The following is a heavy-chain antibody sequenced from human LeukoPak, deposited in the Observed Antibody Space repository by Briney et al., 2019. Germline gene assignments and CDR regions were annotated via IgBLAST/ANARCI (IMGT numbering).Heavy chain of an antibody. CDR1: GFTFSSYG. J-gene: IGHJ4*02. V-gene: IGHV3-30*02. Sequence: GGSLRLSCAASGFTFSSYGMHWVRQAPGKGLEWVAFIRYDGSNEYYADSVKGRFTISRDNSKNTLYLQMNSLRAEDTAVYYCAKDPGYSYGPYFDYWGQGTLVTVSS. CDR3: AKDPGYSYGPYFDY. D-gene: IGHD5-18*01. CDR2: IRYDGSNE.